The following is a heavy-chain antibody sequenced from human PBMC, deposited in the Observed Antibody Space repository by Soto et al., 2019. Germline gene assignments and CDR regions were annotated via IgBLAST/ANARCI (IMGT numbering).Heavy chain of an antibody. V-gene: IGHV4-4*07. Sequence: LSLTCTVSGGAISTYYCTWIRQPAGKGLEWIGRIYSSGSTKYNPSLQSRVTMSLDTSNNQFSLRLTSVTAADTAVYYCARGQRFSDWFDPWGQGTLVTVSS. J-gene: IGHJ5*02. D-gene: IGHD3-3*01. CDR3: ARGQRFSDWFDP. CDR1: GGAISTYY. CDR2: IYSSGST.